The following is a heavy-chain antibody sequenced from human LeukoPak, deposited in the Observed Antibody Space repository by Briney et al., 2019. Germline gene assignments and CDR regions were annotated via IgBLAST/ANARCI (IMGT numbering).Heavy chain of an antibody. CDR3: AKRLGAPRAFDY. Sequence: GRSLRLSCAASGFTFSNYAMSWVRQAPGKGLEWVSGISGTSGTINYAAPVKGRFTISRDNSKNTLYLQMNSLRVDDMAVYYCAKRLGAPRAFDYWGQGTLVTVSS. CDR1: GFTFSNYA. J-gene: IGHJ4*02. D-gene: IGHD6-19*01. CDR2: ISGTSGTI. V-gene: IGHV3-23*01.